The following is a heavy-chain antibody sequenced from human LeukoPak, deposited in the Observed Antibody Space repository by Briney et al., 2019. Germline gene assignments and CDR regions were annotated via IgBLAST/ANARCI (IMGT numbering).Heavy chain of an antibody. J-gene: IGHJ4*02. CDR3: ARCGAAVTTHFSH. Sequence: GASVKVSCKASGYSFSIYGITWARQAPGQGLEYLGWISASDGTTNYAQNVQDRVTMTTDTSTSTAYLELRSLRSEDTAVYYCARCGAAVTTHFSHWGQGTLVTVSS. CDR2: ISASDGTT. D-gene: IGHD4-17*01. CDR1: GYSFSIYG. V-gene: IGHV1-18*01.